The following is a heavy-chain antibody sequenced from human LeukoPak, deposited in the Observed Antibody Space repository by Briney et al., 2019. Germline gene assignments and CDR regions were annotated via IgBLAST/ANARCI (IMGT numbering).Heavy chain of an antibody. J-gene: IGHJ4*02. D-gene: IGHD3-10*01. CDR1: GYAFTNYD. CDR3: ARRIISDY. V-gene: IGHV1-8*01. CDR2: LNPHSGNT. Sequence: ASVKVSCKASGYAFTNYDINWVRQATGQGLEWMGWLNPHSGNTGYAQKFQGRVTMTRNTSISTAYMELSSLRSDDTAVYYCARRIISDYWGQGTLVTVSS.